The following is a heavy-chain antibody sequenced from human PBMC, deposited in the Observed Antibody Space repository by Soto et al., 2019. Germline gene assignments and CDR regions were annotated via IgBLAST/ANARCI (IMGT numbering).Heavy chain of an antibody. CDR3: SRGGDIVIVPVDTYYYYGLDV. Sequence: GGSLRLSCAASGFTFSNYAMHWVRQAPGKGLKWVAFISYDGINKYYADSVKGRFTISRDNSKNTLYLQMNSLRAEDTAVYFCSRGGDIVIVPVDTYYYYGLDVWGQGTTVTVSS. J-gene: IGHJ6*02. CDR2: ISYDGINK. D-gene: IGHD2-2*01. CDR1: GFTFSNYA. V-gene: IGHV3-30-3*01.